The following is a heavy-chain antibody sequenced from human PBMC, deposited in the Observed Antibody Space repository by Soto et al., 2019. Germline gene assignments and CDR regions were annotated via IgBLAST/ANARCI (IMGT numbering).Heavy chain of an antibody. Sequence: QVQLVQSGTEVKKPGSSVKVSCKASGDAFNTYTISWVRQAPGQGLEWMGRIIPLLGMADYAQKFQGRVTITEDTSTRTDYMELISLRSEDTDVYSCGRANSGSNQGFDYWGQGTLVTVSS. CDR1: GDAFNTYT. CDR2: IIPLLGMA. J-gene: IGHJ4*02. CDR3: GRANSGSNQGFDY. D-gene: IGHD1-26*01. V-gene: IGHV1-69*02.